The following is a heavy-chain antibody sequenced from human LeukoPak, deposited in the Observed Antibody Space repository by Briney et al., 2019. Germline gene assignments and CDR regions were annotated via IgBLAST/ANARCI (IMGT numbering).Heavy chain of an antibody. Sequence: SETLSLTCTVSGGSISSSYYYWGWIRQPPGKELEWIGSIYYSGSTYYNPSLKSRVTISVDTSKNQFSLKLSSVTAADTAVYYCARALSYGSGIDYYGMDVWGQGTTVTVSS. CDR2: IYYSGST. CDR3: ARALSYGSGIDYYGMDV. J-gene: IGHJ6*02. D-gene: IGHD3-10*01. CDR1: GGSISSSYYY. V-gene: IGHV4-39*07.